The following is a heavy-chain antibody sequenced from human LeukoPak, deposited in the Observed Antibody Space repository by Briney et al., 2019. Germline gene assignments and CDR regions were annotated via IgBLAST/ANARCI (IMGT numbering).Heavy chain of an antibody. Sequence: SETLSLTCGVSGGSITSTNYWTWVRQPPGKGLELIGEFNLQGSTNYNPSLMGRVAISVDMSENHISLQLTSVTAADTAVYYCAREGGPYRPLDYSGQGTLVTVSS. V-gene: IGHV4-4*02. CDR2: FNLQGST. J-gene: IGHJ4*02. CDR1: GGSITSTNY. CDR3: AREGGPYRPLDY.